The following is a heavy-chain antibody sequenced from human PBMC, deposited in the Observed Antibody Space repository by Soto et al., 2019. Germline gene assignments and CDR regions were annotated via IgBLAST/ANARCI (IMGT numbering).Heavy chain of an antibody. CDR2: IYHSGST. CDR3: ARAEYSYGNYYYYGMDV. V-gene: IGHV4-4*02. CDR1: GGSISSSNW. J-gene: IGHJ6*02. Sequence: SGTLSLTCAVSGGSISSSNWWSWVRQPPGKGLEWIGEIYHSGSTNYNPSLKSRVTISVDKSKNQFSLKLSSVTAADTAVYYCARAEYSYGNYYYYGMDVWGQGTTVTVSS. D-gene: IGHD5-18*01.